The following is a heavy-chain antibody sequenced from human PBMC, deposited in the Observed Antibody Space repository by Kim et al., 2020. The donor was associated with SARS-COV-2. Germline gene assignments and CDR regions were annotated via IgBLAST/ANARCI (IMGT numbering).Heavy chain of an antibody. D-gene: IGHD6-19*01. Sequence: GGSLRLSCAASGFTFSSYAMHWVRQAPGKGLEWVAVISYDGSNKYYADSVKGRFTISRDNSKNTLYLQMNSLRAEDTAVYYCARDPRGGWGYYYGMDVWGQGTTVTVSS. CDR2: ISYDGSNK. V-gene: IGHV3-30*04. J-gene: IGHJ6*02. CDR3: ARDPRGGWGYYYGMDV. CDR1: GFTFSSYA.